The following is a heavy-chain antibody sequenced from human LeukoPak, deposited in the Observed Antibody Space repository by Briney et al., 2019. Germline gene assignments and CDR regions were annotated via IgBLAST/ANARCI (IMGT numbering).Heavy chain of an antibody. CDR2: INHSGST. J-gene: IGHJ2*01. CDR1: GGSFSGYY. CDR3: ARGMTSTRYWYFDL. V-gene: IGHV4-34*01. Sequence: SETLSLTCAVYGGSFSGYYWSWIRQPPGKGLEWIGEINHSGSTNYNPSLESRVTMSVDASKSQVSLKVTSVTAADTAVYYCARGMTSTRYWYFDLWGRGTLVSVSS. D-gene: IGHD2-21*02.